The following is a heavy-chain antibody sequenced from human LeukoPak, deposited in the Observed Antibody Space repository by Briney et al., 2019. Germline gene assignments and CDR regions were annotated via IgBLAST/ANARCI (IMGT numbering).Heavy chain of an antibody. Sequence: GGSLRRSCIASGFTLIRYIMNWVRPAPGKGLEWVASISNVIRYIYYSDSVKGRFTISRDNAKNTLYLQMNSLRAEDRAVYYCAKSPEQQLVWRGWFDPWGQGTLVTVSS. D-gene: IGHD6-13*01. V-gene: IGHV3-21*04. CDR2: ISNVIRYI. J-gene: IGHJ5*02. CDR3: AKSPEQQLVWRGWFDP. CDR1: GFTLIRYI.